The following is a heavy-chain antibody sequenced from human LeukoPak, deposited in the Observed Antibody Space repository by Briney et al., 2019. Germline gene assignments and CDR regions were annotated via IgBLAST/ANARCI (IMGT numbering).Heavy chain of an antibody. Sequence: PSETLSLTCTVSGGSISSYYWSWIRQPPGKGLEWIGYIYYSGSTYYNPSLKSRVTISVDTSKNQFSLKLSSVTAADTAVYYCARGSTRSSWYTDYWGQGTLVTVSS. CDR2: IYYSGST. CDR3: ARGSTRSSWYTDY. V-gene: IGHV4-59*12. CDR1: GGSISSYY. J-gene: IGHJ4*02. D-gene: IGHD6-13*01.